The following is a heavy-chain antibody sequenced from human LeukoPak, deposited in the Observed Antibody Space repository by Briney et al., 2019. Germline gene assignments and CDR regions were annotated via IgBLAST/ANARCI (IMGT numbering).Heavy chain of an antibody. Sequence: GGSLRLSCTASGFTFSSYSMNWVRQAPGKGLEWVSSITRSSTSTYYTDSVRGRFTISRDNAKNSLYLQMNSLRAEDTAVYYCARDNWNDAPGGFDPWGQGTLVTVSS. V-gene: IGHV3-21*01. D-gene: IGHD1-20*01. CDR1: GFTFSSYS. J-gene: IGHJ5*02. CDR2: ITRSSTST. CDR3: ARDNWNDAPGGFDP.